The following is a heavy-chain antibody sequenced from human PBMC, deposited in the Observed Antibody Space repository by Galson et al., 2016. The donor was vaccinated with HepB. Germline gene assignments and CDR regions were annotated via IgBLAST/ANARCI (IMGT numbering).Heavy chain of an antibody. V-gene: IGHV3-23*01. Sequence: SLRLSCATSGFTFSSYAMNWVRQAPGKGLEWVSGISASGGSTYYADSVKGRFTISRDNSQSKLWLQVNSLTAEDTAVYYCATVGPVWYFDYWGQGTLVTVSS. D-gene: IGHD3-16*01. CDR1: GFTFSSYA. CDR2: ISASGGST. CDR3: ATVGPVWYFDY. J-gene: IGHJ4*02.